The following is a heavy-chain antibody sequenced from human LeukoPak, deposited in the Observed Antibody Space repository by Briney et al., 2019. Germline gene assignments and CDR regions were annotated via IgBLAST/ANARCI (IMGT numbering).Heavy chain of an antibody. Sequence: ASVKVSCKASGYTFTGYYMHWVRQAPGQGLEWMGWINPNSGGTNYAQKFQGRDTMTRDTSISTAYMELSRLRSDDTAVYYCARVYYDFWSGATEEYYFDYWGQGTLVTVSS. CDR1: GYTFTGYY. V-gene: IGHV1-2*02. J-gene: IGHJ4*02. D-gene: IGHD3-3*01. CDR3: ARVYYDFWSGATEEYYFDY. CDR2: INPNSGGT.